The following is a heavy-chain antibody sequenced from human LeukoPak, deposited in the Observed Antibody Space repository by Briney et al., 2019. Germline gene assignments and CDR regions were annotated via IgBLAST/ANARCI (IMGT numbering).Heavy chain of an antibody. J-gene: IGHJ4*02. D-gene: IGHD2-15*01. CDR1: GFTFSSYG. CDR2: IWYDGSNK. Sequence: GGSLRLSCAASGFTFSSYGMHWVRQAPGKGLEWVAVIWYDGSNKYYADSVKGRFTISRDNSKHTLYLQMNILRAEDTAVYYCAKDEVVVAATQGPDYWGQGTLVTVSS. V-gene: IGHV3-33*06. CDR3: AKDEVVVAATQGPDY.